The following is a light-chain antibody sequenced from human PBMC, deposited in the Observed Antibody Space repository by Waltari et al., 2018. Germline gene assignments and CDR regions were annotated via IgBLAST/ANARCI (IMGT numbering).Light chain of an antibody. Sequence: WERAALSCRASQSVSRNYLAWYQQKPGQAPRLLISVASSRATGIPDRFSGSGSGTDFTLTISRLEPEDFAVYYCQQHGSSPYTFGQGTKLEIK. CDR3: QQHGSSPYT. CDR1: QSVSRNY. V-gene: IGKV3-20*01. CDR2: VAS. J-gene: IGKJ2*01.